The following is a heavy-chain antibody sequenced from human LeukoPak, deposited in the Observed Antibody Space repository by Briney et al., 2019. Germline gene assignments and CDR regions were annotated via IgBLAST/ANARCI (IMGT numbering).Heavy chain of an antibody. CDR2: ISGSGGST. CDR1: GFTFSSYA. D-gene: IGHD3-10*01. J-gene: IGHJ1*01. CDR3: AKLHTVQLRLWFGELLSYFQH. Sequence: GGSLRLSRAASGFTFSSYAMSWVRQAPGKGLEWVSAISGSGGSTYYADSVKGRFTISRDNSKNTLYLQMNSLRAEDTAVYYFAKLHTVQLRLWFGELLSYFQHWGQGTLVTVSS. V-gene: IGHV3-23*01.